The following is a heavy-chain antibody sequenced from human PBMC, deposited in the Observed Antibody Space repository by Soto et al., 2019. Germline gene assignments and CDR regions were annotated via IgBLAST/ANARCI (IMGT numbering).Heavy chain of an antibody. CDR3: ARPLMVDDAFDI. Sequence: GESLKISCKGSGYSFTSYRISWVRQMPGKGLEWMGRIDPSDSYTNYSPSFQGHVTISADKSISTAYLQWSSLKASDTAMYYCARPLMVDDAFDIWGQGTMVTVSS. CDR2: IDPSDSYT. J-gene: IGHJ3*02. V-gene: IGHV5-10-1*01. D-gene: IGHD2-15*01. CDR1: GYSFTSYR.